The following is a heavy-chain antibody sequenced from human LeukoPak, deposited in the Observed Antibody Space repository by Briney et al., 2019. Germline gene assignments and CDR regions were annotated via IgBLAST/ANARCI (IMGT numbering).Heavy chain of an antibody. CDR1: GFTFSSYA. J-gene: IGHJ6*02. CDR3: ARDLMATIYYYYGMDV. CDR2: ISYDASSK. Sequence: QPGRSLRLSCAASGFTFSSYAMHWVRQAPGKGLEWVAVISYDASSKYYTDSVKGRFTISRDNSKNTLYLQMNTLRADDTAVYFCARDLMATIYYYYGMDVWGRGTTVTVSS. D-gene: IGHD5-24*01. V-gene: IGHV3-30-3*01.